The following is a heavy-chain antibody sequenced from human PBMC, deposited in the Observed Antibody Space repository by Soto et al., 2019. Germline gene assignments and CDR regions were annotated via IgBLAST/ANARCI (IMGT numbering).Heavy chain of an antibody. CDR2: INHSGST. CDR1: GGSFSGYY. D-gene: IGHD2-15*01. CDR3: ARVQEDCSGGSCYSIHDAFDI. J-gene: IGHJ3*02. V-gene: IGHV4-34*01. Sequence: SETLSLTCAVYGGSFSGYYWRWIRQPPGKGLEWIGEINHSGSTNYKPSLKSRVTISVDTSKNQFSLKLSSVTAADTAVYYCARVQEDCSGGSCYSIHDAFDIWGQGALVTVS.